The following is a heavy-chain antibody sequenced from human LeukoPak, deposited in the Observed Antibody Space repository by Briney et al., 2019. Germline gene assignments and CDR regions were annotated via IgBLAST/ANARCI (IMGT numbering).Heavy chain of an antibody. D-gene: IGHD5-24*01. V-gene: IGHV4-59*01. Sequence: KPSETLSLTCTVSGGSISYYYWSWIRQPPGKGLEWIGYVCYSGSTKYNPSLTSRLTISVDTSMNQFSLKLSSVTAADTAVYYCARVVPDGYSDYWGQGTLVTVSS. J-gene: IGHJ4*02. CDR2: VCYSGST. CDR3: ARVVPDGYSDY. CDR1: GGSISYYY.